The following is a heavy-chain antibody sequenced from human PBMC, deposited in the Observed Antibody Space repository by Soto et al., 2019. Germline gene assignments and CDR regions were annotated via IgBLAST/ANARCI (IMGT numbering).Heavy chain of an antibody. Sequence: SETLSLTCAVYGGSFSGYYWSWIRQPPGKGLEWIGEINHSGSTNYNPSLKSRVTISVDTSKNQFSLKLSSVTAADTAVYYCARGLTPYYYYGMDVWGQGTTVTVSS. V-gene: IGHV4-34*01. CDR2: INHSGST. J-gene: IGHJ6*02. CDR1: GGSFSGYY. CDR3: ARGLTPYYYYGMDV.